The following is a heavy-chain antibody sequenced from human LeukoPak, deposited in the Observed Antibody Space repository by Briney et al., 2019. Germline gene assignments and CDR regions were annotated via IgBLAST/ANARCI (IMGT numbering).Heavy chain of an antibody. CDR3: ARVGQGGRWLQFDY. Sequence: PSETLSLTCTVSGGSISSYYWSWIRQPPGKGLEWIGYIYYSGSTNYNPSLKSRVTISVDTSKNQFSLKLSSVTAADTAVYYCARVGQGGRWLQFDYWGQGTLVTVSS. D-gene: IGHD5-24*01. CDR2: IYYSGST. V-gene: IGHV4-59*01. J-gene: IGHJ4*02. CDR1: GGSISSYY.